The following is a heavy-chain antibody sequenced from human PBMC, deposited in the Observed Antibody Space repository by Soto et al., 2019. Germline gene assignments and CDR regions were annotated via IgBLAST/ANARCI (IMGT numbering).Heavy chain of an antibody. CDR3: ARGWGGYFQH. CDR1: GGSISSYY. Sequence: QVQLQESGPGLVKPSETLSLTCTVSGGSISSYYWSWIRQPPGKGLEWIGYSYYSGSTNYNPSLKSRVTISVGTAKNQFSRKRSSVTAAGTAAYYCARGWGGYFQHWGQGTLVTVSS. V-gene: IGHV4-59*01. J-gene: IGHJ1*01. CDR2: SYYSGST. D-gene: IGHD7-27*01.